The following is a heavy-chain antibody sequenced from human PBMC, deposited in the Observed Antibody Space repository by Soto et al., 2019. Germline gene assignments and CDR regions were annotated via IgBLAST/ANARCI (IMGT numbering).Heavy chain of an antibody. V-gene: IGHV3-21*01. Sequence: PGGSLRLXCAASGFTFSSYSMNWVRQAPGKGLEWVSSISSSSSYIYYADSVKGRFTISRDNAKNSLYLQMNSLRAEDTAVYYCARYYYDSSGQVYYFDYWGQGTLVTVSS. CDR3: ARYYYDSSGQVYYFDY. J-gene: IGHJ4*02. CDR1: GFTFSSYS. D-gene: IGHD3-22*01. CDR2: ISSSSSYI.